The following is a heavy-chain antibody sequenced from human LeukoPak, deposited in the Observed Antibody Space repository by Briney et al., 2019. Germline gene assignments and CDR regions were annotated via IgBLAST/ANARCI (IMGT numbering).Heavy chain of an antibody. J-gene: IGHJ4*02. D-gene: IGHD3-10*01. Sequence: GGSLRLSCAASGFTFRSYWMHWVRQTPGKGLVWVSRINSDGSSTDYADSVKGRFTISRDNAKNTLYLQVNSLRAEDSAVYYCARDPSFYYYFDYWGQGTLVTVSS. V-gene: IGHV3-74*01. CDR3: ARDPSFYYYFDY. CDR1: GFTFRSYW. CDR2: INSDGSST.